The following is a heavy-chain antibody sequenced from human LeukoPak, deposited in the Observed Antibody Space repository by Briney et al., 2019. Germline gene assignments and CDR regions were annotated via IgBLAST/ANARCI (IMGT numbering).Heavy chain of an antibody. CDR2: ISYDGSNK. J-gene: IGHJ4*02. V-gene: IGHV3-30*18. Sequence: GGSLRLSCAASGFTFSSYGMHWVSQAPGKGLEWVAVISYDGSNKYYADSVKGRFTISRDNSKNTLYLQMNSLRAEDTAVYYCAKDSKSYGTFDYWGQGTLVTVSS. CDR3: AKDSKSYGTFDY. D-gene: IGHD5-18*01. CDR1: GFTFSSYG.